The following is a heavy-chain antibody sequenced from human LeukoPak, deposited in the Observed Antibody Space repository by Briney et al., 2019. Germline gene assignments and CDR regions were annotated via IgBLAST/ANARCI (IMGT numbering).Heavy chain of an antibody. CDR2: INSDVSTT. CDR3: ARYGRYRAFDI. V-gene: IGHV3-74*01. CDR1: GFTSSAHW. D-gene: IGHD1-26*01. J-gene: IGHJ3*02. Sequence: PGGSLRLSCAASGFTSSAHWMHWVRQVPGKGLVWVSRINSDVSTTNYADSVKGRFTISRDNAKNTIYLQMNSLSAEDTAVYYCARYGRYRAFDIWGPGTVVTVSS.